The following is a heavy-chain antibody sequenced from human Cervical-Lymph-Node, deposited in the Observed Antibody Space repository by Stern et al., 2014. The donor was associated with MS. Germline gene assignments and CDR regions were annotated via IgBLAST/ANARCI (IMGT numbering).Heavy chain of an antibody. CDR1: GYKFSIYW. J-gene: IGHJ4*02. CDR2: ISPGDSET. V-gene: IGHV5-51*01. D-gene: IGHD1-14*01. CDR3: ARQTTAWASDV. Sequence: EVQLVQSGAELIRPGESLKISCKGSGYKFSIYWRPWVRQMPGKGLDWMGIISPGDSETRYSPSFQGQVTMSADKSTSTAYLQWSSLNASDTAMYFCARQTTAWASDVWGQGTLVTVSS.